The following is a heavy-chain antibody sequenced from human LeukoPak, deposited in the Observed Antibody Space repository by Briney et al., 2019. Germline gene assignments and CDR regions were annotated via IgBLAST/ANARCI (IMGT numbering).Heavy chain of an antibody. J-gene: IGHJ6*03. CDR1: GGTFSSYA. D-gene: IGHD3-22*01. V-gene: IGHV1-69*04. CDR2: IIPILGVP. CDR3: ARTYYYDSSGWGNYYYYYYMDV. Sequence: ASVKVSCKASGGTFSSYAISWVRQAPGQGLEWMGRIIPILGVPNYAQKFQGRVTITADKSTSTAYMELSSLRSEDTAVYYCARTYYYDSSGWGNYYYYYYMDVWGKGTTVTVSS.